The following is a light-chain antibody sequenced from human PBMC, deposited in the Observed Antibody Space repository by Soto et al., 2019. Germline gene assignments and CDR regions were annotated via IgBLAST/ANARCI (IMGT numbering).Light chain of an antibody. Sequence: EIFLAQSRSTLWLATVERATLSSRVSQSVKTFLVWYQQRPGQAPRLLIHDASHRAAGIPARFSGSGFGTDFTLTISSLEPEDAAVYYCQQRSNWPPITFGQGTRLEIK. CDR2: DAS. V-gene: IGKV3-11*01. CDR1: QSVKTF. CDR3: QQRSNWPPIT. J-gene: IGKJ5*01.